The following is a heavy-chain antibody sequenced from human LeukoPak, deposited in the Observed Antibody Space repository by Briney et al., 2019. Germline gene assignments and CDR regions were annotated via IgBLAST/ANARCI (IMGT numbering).Heavy chain of an antibody. V-gene: IGHV3-30*04. CDR1: GFTFSSYA. J-gene: IGHJ4*02. Sequence: GGSLRLPCAASGFTFSSYAMHWVRQAPGKGLEWVAVISYDGSNKYYADSVKGRFTISRDNSKNTLYLQMNSLRAEDTAVYYCARAPYDSSGYFDYWGQGTLVTVSS. CDR3: ARAPYDSSGYFDY. D-gene: IGHD3-22*01. CDR2: ISYDGSNK.